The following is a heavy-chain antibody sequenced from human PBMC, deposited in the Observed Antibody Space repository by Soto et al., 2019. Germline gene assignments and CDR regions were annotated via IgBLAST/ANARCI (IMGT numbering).Heavy chain of an antibody. CDR3: GNDRHYDSRVYGYY. D-gene: IGHD3-22*01. CDR2: ISGSGGST. V-gene: IGHV3-23*01. Sequence: EVQLLESGGGLVQPGGSLRLSCAASGFTFSSYAMSWVRQAPGKGLEWVSAISGSGGSTYYADSVKGRFTISRDNSKNTLYLKRQGRGAGDTAVYYWGNDRHYDSRVYGYYWGRGTLVTASS. CDR1: GFTFSSYA. J-gene: IGHJ4*02.